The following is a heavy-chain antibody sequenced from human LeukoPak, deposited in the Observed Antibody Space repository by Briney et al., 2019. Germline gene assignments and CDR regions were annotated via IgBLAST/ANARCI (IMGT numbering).Heavy chain of an antibody. Sequence: GGSLRLSCAASVFTFSSYVMHWVRQAPGKGREWVSVIWYDGSNKYYKDSVKGRFTISRDNSKNTLYLQMNSLRAEDTAVYYCARDNGGWTYWGQGTLVTVSS. D-gene: IGHD4-23*01. CDR3: ARDNGGWTY. CDR2: IWYDGSNK. J-gene: IGHJ4*02. V-gene: IGHV3-33*01. CDR1: VFTFSSYV.